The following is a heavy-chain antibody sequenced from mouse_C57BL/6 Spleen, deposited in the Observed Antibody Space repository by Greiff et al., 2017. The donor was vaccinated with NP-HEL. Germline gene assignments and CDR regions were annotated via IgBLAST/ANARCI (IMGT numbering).Heavy chain of an antibody. V-gene: IGHV1-72*01. CDR2: IDPNSGGT. J-gene: IGHJ2*01. Sequence: QVQLKQPGAELVKPGASVKLSCKASGYTFTSYWMHWVKQRPGRGLEWIGRIDPNSGGTKYNEKFKSKATLTVDKPSSTAYMQLSSLTSEDSAVYYCARLGPQTAHFDDWGQGTTLTVSS. CDR1: GYTFTSYW. CDR3: ARLGPQTAHFDD. D-gene: IGHD3-2*01.